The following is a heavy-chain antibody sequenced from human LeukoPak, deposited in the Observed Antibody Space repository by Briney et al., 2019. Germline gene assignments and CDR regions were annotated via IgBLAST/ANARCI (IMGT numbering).Heavy chain of an antibody. V-gene: IGHV3-23*01. Sequence: GGSLRLSCAASGFTFGSYAMSWVRQVPGKGLEWVSTITDSGGTTYYADSVKGRFTISRDNSKSTLYLQMDRLRAEDTAIYYCATSQGGVVTATVDFWGQGTRVTVTS. CDR3: ATSQGGVVTATVDF. D-gene: IGHD2-21*02. CDR1: GFTFGSYA. J-gene: IGHJ4*02. CDR2: ITDSGGTT.